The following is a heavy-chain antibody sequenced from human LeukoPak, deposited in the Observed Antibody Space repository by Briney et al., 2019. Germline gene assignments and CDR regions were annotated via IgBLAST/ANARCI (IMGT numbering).Heavy chain of an antibody. V-gene: IGHV3-30*02. CDR1: GFTFSSYG. CDR2: IRYDGSNK. J-gene: IGHJ4*02. CDR3: AKDLAYSSSYDFDY. Sequence: PGGSLRLSCAASGFTFSSYGMHWVRQAPGKGLEWVAFIRYDGSNKYYADSVKGRFTISRDNSKNTLYLQMNSLRAEDTAVYYCAKDLAYSSSYDFDYWGQGTLVTVSS. D-gene: IGHD6-13*01.